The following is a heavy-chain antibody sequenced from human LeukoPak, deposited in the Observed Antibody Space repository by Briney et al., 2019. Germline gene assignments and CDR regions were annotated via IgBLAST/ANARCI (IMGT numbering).Heavy chain of an antibody. CDR1: GYTLTELS. CDR2: FDPEDGET. CDR3: VRGDNVVSTAMLLLRY. V-gene: IGHV1-24*01. J-gene: IGHJ1*01. Sequence: ASVKVSCKVSGYTLTELSMHWVRQAPGKGLEWVGGFDPEDGETIYAQKFQGRVTMTEDTSTDTAYMELSSLSSDDTAVYYCVRGDNVVSTAMLLLRYWGQGTLVAVSS. D-gene: IGHD2-21*02.